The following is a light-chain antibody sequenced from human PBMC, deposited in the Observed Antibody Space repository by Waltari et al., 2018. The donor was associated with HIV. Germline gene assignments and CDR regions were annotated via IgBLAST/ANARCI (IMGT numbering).Light chain of an antibody. J-gene: IGKJ1*01. V-gene: IGKV3-20*01. CDR1: KSLNSTY. CDR2: GAS. CDR3: HQYGSSPRT. Sequence: EIELTQSRGTLSLSPGERATLAGRASKSLNSTYVACYQQQPGQTPRLLIYGASSRAIGIPDRFSGSGSGTDFTLTISRLEPGDFAVYYCHQYGSSPRTFGQGTKVDIK.